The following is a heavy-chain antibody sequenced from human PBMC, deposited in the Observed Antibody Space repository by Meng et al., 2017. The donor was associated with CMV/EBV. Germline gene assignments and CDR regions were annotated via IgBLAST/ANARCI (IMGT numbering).Heavy chain of an antibody. J-gene: IGHJ3*02. V-gene: IGHV4-39*01. CDR3: ARREGYYDSSGSRDAFDI. CDR1: GGPISSSSYY. Sequence: SETLSLTCTVSGGPISSSSYYWGWIRQPPGKGLEWIGSIYYSGSTYYNPSLKSRVTISVDTSKNQFSLKLSSVTAADTAVYYCARREGYYDSSGSRDAFDIWGQGTMVTVSS. D-gene: IGHD3-22*01. CDR2: IYYSGST.